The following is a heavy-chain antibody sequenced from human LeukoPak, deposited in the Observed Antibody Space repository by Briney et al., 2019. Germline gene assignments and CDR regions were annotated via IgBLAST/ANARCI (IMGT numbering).Heavy chain of an antibody. CDR3: ARGLRDSPVDYGMDV. J-gene: IGHJ6*02. V-gene: IGHV1-46*01. CDR1: GYTFTSYY. Sequence: ASVKVSCKASGYTFTSYYMHWVRQAPGQGLEWMGIINPSGGSTSYAQKFQGRVTITADESTSTAYMELSSLRSEDTAVYYCARGLRDSPVDYGMDVWGQGTTVTVSS. CDR2: INPSGGST.